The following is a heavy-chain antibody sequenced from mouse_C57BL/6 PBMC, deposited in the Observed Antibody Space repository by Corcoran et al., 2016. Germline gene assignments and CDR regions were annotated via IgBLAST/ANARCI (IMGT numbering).Heavy chain of an antibody. CDR1: GYTFTDYY. J-gene: IGHJ4*01. Sequence: EVQLQQSGPELVKPGASVKISCKASGYTFTDYYMNWVKQSHGKSLEWIGDINPNNGGTSYNQKFKGKATLTVDKSSSTAYMELRSLTSEDSAVYYCARGRGLLPGYDYWGQGTSVTVSS. D-gene: IGHD1-1*01. CDR3: ARGRGLLPGYDY. V-gene: IGHV1-26*01. CDR2: INPNNGGT.